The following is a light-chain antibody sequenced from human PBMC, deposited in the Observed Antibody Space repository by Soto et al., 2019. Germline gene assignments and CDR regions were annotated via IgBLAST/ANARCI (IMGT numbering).Light chain of an antibody. Sequence: QSVLPQPASVSGSPGQSITISCTGTSSDVGGYNSVSWYQHHPGKAPKLMIFDVSDRPSGVSSRFSGSKSGNTASLTISGLQAEDEADYYCSSYTTSSTPHYVFGPGTKVTVL. CDR3: SSYTTSSTPHYV. CDR1: SSDVGGYNS. V-gene: IGLV2-14*03. CDR2: DVS. J-gene: IGLJ1*01.